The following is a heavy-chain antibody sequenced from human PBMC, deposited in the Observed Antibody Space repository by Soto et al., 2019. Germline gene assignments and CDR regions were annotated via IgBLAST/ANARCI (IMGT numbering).Heavy chain of an antibody. V-gene: IGHV4-39*01. CDR2: IFYLGSS. CDR3: ARHSLALRKNNWFDP. J-gene: IGHJ5*02. Sequence: SETLSLTCTVSGDSIISSDFYWGWVRQPPGKGLEWIGSIFYLGSSYYNPSLKSRVTMSVDTSKNQFSLRLRSVTAADTALYFCARHSLALRKNNWFDPWGQGIMVTVSS. D-gene: IGHD3-3*02. CDR1: GDSIISSDFY.